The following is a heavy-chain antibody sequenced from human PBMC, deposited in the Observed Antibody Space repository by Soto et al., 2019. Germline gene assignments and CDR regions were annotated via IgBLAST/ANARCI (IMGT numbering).Heavy chain of an antibody. J-gene: IGHJ3*02. CDR2: ISAYNGNT. CDR1: GYTFTSYG. CDR3: ARDVRFLEWLFDRTGAFDI. D-gene: IGHD3-3*01. V-gene: IGHV1-18*04. Sequence: ASVKVSCKASGYTFTSYGISWVRQAPGQGLEWMGWISAYNGNTNYAQKLQSRVTMTTDTSTSTAYMELRSLRSDDTAVYYCARDVRFLEWLFDRTGAFDIWGQGTMVTVSS.